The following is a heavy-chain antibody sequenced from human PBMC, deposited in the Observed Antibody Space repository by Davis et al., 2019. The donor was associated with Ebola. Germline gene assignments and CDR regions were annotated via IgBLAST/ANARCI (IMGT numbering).Heavy chain of an antibody. CDR3: ARRFYYGMEI. CDR1: GGTFSSYS. J-gene: IGHJ6*02. Sequence: ASVKVSCKASGGTFSSYSISWVRQAPGQGLEWVGWIDPNSGGTNYAQKFQDRVTMTSDTSITTAYMDLSSLTSDDTAIYYCARRFYYGMEIWGQGTTVAVSS. V-gene: IGHV1-2*02. CDR2: IDPNSGGT.